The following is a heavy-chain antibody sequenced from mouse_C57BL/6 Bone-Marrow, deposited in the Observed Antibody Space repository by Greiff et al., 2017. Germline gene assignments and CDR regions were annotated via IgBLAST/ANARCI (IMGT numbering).Heavy chain of an antibody. V-gene: IGHV1-42*01. D-gene: IGHD2-3*01. CDR1: GYSFTGYY. CDR2: INPSTGGT. Sequence: VQLQQSGPELVKPGASVKISCKASGYSFTGYYMNWVKQSPEKSLEWIGEINPSTGGTTYNQKFKAKATLTVDKSSSTAYMQLRSLTSEDYAVYYCAIGGYYWFAYWGQGTLVTVSA. J-gene: IGHJ3*01. CDR3: AIGGYYWFAY.